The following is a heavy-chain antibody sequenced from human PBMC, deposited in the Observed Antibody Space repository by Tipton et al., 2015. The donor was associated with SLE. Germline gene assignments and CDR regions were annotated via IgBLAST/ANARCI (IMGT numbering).Heavy chain of an antibody. CDR1: GGSISSSSYY. J-gene: IGHJ4*01. D-gene: IGHD1-26*01. Sequence: TLSLTCTVSGGSISSSSYYWGWIRQPPGKGLEWIGSIYYSGSTYYNPSLKSRVTISVDTSKNQFSLKLSSVTAADTAVYYCARDRETAWELAHFDYWGXXXLVTVXS. V-gene: IGHV4-39*07. CDR2: IYYSGST. CDR3: ARDRETAWELAHFDY.